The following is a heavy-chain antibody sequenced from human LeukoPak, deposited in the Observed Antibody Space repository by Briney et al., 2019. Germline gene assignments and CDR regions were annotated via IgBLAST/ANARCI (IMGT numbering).Heavy chain of an antibody. J-gene: IGHJ4*02. CDR1: GYTFTNYC. CDR3: ARVGGGYDSDGAY. V-gene: IGHV1-46*01. Sequence: GASVKVSCKASGYTFTNYCIHWVRQAPGQGLEWMGIINPSGDITTYARQFQGRVTLTSDASTSTVYMELSSLRSDDTAVYYCARVGGGYDSDGAYWGQGTLVIVSS. CDR2: INPSGDIT. D-gene: IGHD5-12*01.